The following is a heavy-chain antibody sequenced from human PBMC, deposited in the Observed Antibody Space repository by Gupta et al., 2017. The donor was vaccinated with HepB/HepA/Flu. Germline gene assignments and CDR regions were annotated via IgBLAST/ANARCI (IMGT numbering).Heavy chain of an antibody. Sequence: QVQLQQWGAGLLKPSETLSLTCAVYGGSFSGYYWSWIRQPPGKGLEWIGEINHSGSTNYNPSLKSRVTISVDTSKNQFSLKLSSVTAADTAVYYCAGGFLDDAFDIWGQGTMVTVSS. J-gene: IGHJ3*02. CDR3: AGGFLDDAFDI. D-gene: IGHD3-3*01. CDR2: INHSGST. V-gene: IGHV4-34*01. CDR1: GGSFSGYY.